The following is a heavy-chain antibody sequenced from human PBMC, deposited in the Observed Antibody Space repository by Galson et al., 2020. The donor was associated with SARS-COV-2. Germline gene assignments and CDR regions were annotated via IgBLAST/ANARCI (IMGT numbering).Heavy chain of an antibody. D-gene: IGHD4-17*01. CDR1: GFIFSNYA. CDR3: VRGGDYGDYVADSDFDY. Sequence: GGSLRLSCSASGFIFSNYAMHWVRQSPRKGLQCVSAISRYGDITYYVDSVRGRFSISRDNPTNTLYLQMSGLRPEDTAIYYCVRGGDYGDYVADSDFDYWGQGTRVTVSS. V-gene: IGHV3-64D*06. J-gene: IGHJ4*02. CDR2: ISRYGDIT.